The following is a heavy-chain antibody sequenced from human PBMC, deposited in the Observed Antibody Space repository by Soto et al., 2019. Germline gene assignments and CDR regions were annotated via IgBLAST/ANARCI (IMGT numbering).Heavy chain of an antibody. CDR2: TYYYRSKWYN. CDR1: GDSVSSNGAA. Sequence: PSQTLSLTCAISGDSVSSNGAAWNWIRQSPSRGLEWLGRTYYYRSKWYNDYAASVKSRITINPDTSKNQFSLQLDSVTPDDTAVYYCARDDGPRTTRRFNPWGQGTLVTVSS. D-gene: IGHD1-1*01. J-gene: IGHJ5*02. CDR3: ARDDGPRTTRRFNP. V-gene: IGHV6-1*01.